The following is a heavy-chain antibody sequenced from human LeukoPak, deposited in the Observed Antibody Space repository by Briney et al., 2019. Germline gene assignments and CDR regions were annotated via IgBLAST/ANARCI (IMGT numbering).Heavy chain of an antibody. CDR3: ARVRAGYCTSTSCYTGMDV. V-gene: IGHV3-30-3*01. Sequence: GGSLRLSCAASGFTFSSCAMHWVRQAPDKGLEWVTVISYDGSNKYYADSVKGRFTISRDNSKFTLYMQMNSLRAEDTAVYYCARVRAGYCTSTSCYTGMDVWGQGTTATVSS. D-gene: IGHD2-2*01. CDR2: ISYDGSNK. J-gene: IGHJ6*02. CDR1: GFTFSSCA.